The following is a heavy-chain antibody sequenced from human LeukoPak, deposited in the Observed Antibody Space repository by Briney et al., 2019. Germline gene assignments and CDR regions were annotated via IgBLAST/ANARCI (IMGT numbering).Heavy chain of an antibody. V-gene: IGHV3-48*01. CDR2: ISTSSSLI. CDR1: GFTFSSYS. J-gene: IGHJ5*02. D-gene: IGHD3-16*01. CDR3: VKEGEAGNAPYSWFDP. Sequence: GGSLRLSCAASGFTFSSYSMNWVRQAPGKGLEWVSYISTSSSLIYYADSVKGRFTISRDNSKNTVSLQMNSLRAEDTAVYYCVKEGEAGNAPYSWFDPWGQGTLVTVSS.